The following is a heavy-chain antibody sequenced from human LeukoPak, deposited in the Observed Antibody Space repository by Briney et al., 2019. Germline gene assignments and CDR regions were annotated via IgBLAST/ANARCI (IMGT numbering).Heavy chain of an antibody. CDR3: ATTGNYYDSSGYYVRDPQFDY. J-gene: IGHJ4*02. Sequence: GGSLRLSCAASGFTFSSYAMHWVRQAPGKGLEWVAVISYDGSNKYYADSVKGRFTISRDNSKNTLYLQMNSLRAEDTAVYYCATTGNYYDSSGYYVRDPQFDYWGEGTLVTVSS. CDR1: GFTFSSYA. V-gene: IGHV3-30-3*01. CDR2: ISYDGSNK. D-gene: IGHD3-22*01.